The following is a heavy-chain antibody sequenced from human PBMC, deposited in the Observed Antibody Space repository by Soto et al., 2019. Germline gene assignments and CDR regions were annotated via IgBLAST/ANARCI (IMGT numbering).Heavy chain of an antibody. V-gene: IGHV1-18*01. CDR2: ISAYNGNT. Sequence: ASVKVSCKASGYTFTSYGISWVRQAPGQGLEWMGWISAYNGNTNYAQKLQGRVTMTTDTSTSTAYMELRSLRSDDTAVYYCARDEISAPTVTAVYSYYGMDVWGQGTMVTVSS. D-gene: IGHD4-17*01. CDR1: GYTFTSYG. CDR3: ARDEISAPTVTAVYSYYGMDV. J-gene: IGHJ6*02.